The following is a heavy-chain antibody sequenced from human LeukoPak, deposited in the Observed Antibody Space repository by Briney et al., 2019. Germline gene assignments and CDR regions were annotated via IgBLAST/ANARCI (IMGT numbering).Heavy chain of an antibody. CDR2: ISSSSSYI. CDR3: ARLIRIRFLERFLDYFDY. J-gene: IGHJ4*02. D-gene: IGHD3-3*01. Sequence: PGGSLRLSCAASGFTFSSYSMNWVRQAPGKGLEWVSSISSSSSYIYYADSVKGRFTISRDNAKNSLYLQMNSLRAEDTAVYYCARLIRIRFLERFLDYFDYWGQGTLVTVSS. V-gene: IGHV3-21*01. CDR1: GFTFSSYS.